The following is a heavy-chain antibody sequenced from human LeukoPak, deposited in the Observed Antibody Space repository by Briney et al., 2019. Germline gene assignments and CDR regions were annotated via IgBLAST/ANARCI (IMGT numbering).Heavy chain of an antibody. CDR2: IYSTGST. D-gene: IGHD3-22*01. J-gene: IGHJ3*02. V-gene: IGHV4-59*08. CDR1: GGSISGSY. CDR3: ANLGYYRHAFDI. Sequence: SETLSLTCTVSGGSISGSYWSWIRQPPGKGLEWLGYIYSTGSTSYSPSLKSRVTISLGTSKNQFSLKLSSVTAADTAVYYCANLGYYRHAFDIWGQGTMVTVSS.